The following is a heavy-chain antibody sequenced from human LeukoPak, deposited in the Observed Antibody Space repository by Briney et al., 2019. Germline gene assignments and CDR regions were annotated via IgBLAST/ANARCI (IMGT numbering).Heavy chain of an antibody. Sequence: PGGSLRLSCAASGFTFSNYAMNWVRKAPGKGLEWVSTIGSSGGSTYYADSVKGRFTTSRDNSKNTLYLQMNSLRAEDTAVYYCAKVFRDGYNYPFDYWGQGTLVTVSS. CDR3: AKVFRDGYNYPFDY. V-gene: IGHV3-23*01. J-gene: IGHJ4*02. CDR1: GFTFSNYA. CDR2: IGSSGGST. D-gene: IGHD5-24*01.